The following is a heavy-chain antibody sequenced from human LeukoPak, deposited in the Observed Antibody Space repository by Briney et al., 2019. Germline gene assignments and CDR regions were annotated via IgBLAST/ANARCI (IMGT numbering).Heavy chain of an antibody. CDR2: ISYDGGNK. J-gene: IGHJ4*02. CDR3: AKDVAQLWFRGVNYFDY. Sequence: GGSLRLSCAASGFTFSSYGMHWVRQAPGKGLEWVALISYDGGNKYYADSVKGRFTISRDNSKNTLYLQMNSLRAEDTAVYYCAKDVAQLWFRGVNYFDYWGQGTLVTVSS. CDR1: GFTFSSYG. V-gene: IGHV3-30*18. D-gene: IGHD5-18*01.